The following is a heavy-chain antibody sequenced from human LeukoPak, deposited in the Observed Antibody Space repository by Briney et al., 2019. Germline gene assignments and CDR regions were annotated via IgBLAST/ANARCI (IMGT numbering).Heavy chain of an antibody. Sequence: HPGGSLRLSCAASGFTFSSHSMHWVRQAPGKGLEWISYISSGPPAMYYADSVKGRFTISRDNARNSLYLQMNSLRGDDTAVYYCATWAGTATGFSGPFDYWSQGTPVTVSS. CDR2: ISSGPPAM. J-gene: IGHJ4*02. V-gene: IGHV3-48*01. CDR1: GFTFSSHS. D-gene: IGHD6-13*01. CDR3: ATWAGTATGFSGPFDY.